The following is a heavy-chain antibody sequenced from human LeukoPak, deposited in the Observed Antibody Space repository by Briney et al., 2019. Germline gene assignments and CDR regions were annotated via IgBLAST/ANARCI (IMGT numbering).Heavy chain of an antibody. Sequence: PGGSLRLSCAASGFTSSSYAMHWVRQAPGKGLEWVSLISGGAVNTYYAASVEGRFTISRDNSENSLFLQMDNLRTEDTALYYCAKDKSPKYFYGMDVWGQGTMVTVSS. CDR2: ISGGAVNT. CDR1: GFTSSSYA. CDR3: AKDKSPKYFYGMDV. J-gene: IGHJ6*02. V-gene: IGHV3-43*02.